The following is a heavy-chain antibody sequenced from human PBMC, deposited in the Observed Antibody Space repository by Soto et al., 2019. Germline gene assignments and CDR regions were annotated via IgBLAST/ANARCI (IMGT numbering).Heavy chain of an antibody. D-gene: IGHD3-10*01. V-gene: IGHV5-51*04. Sequence: GGSLNIPCEDFGYRFTSYWIAWARQMPGKGLEWMGIVYVVDSDKKYSPSFEGQFTFPAAKPINRAYLQWTGLRPSDTAMYYCARVRILSNLLWSFDYWGQGTQVTVSS. J-gene: IGHJ4*02. CDR2: VYVVDSDK. CDR3: ARVRILSNLLWSFDY. CDR1: GYRFTSYW.